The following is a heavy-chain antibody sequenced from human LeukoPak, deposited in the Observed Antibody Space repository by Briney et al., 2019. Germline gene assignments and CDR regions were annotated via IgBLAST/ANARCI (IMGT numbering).Heavy chain of an antibody. CDR1: GYSFTNYG. J-gene: IGHJ3*02. Sequence: AAVKVSCKTSGYSFTNYGITWVRQAPGQGLEWMGWISGYNSKPFYAQNFQGRVTMTTDTSTTTAYMELTSLRSDNTAVYYCARGGSYLSAFDIWGQGTMVTVSS. D-gene: IGHD1-26*01. V-gene: IGHV1-18*01. CDR3: ARGGSYLSAFDI. CDR2: ISGYNSKP.